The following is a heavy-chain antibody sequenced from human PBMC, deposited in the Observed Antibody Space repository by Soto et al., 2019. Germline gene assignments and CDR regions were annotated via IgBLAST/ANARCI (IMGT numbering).Heavy chain of an antibody. CDR3: ARGRGYSYGLDP. CDR2: ISYSGTT. CDR1: GDSISSSNNY. J-gene: IGHJ5*02. V-gene: IGHV4-30-4*01. Sequence: PSETLSLTCTVSGDSISSSNNYWSWFRQPPGEGLEWIGFISYSGTTSYGPSPKSRLAISLDTSKNQFSLSLSSVTAADTAVYYCARGRGYSYGLDPWGQGTLVTVS. D-gene: IGHD5-18*01.